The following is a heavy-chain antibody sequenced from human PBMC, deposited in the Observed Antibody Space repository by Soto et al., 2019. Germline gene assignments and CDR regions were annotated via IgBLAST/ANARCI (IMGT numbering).Heavy chain of an antibody. J-gene: IGHJ4*02. CDR2: IYWDDDK. Sequence: QITLEESGPTLVKPTQTLTLTCTFSGFSLSASGVGVAWILQPPGKTLEWLTLIYWDDDKIYSPSLKSRLTITKDPSRNQVVLTMTNMDPVDTATYYCAHRRSSDYFDYWGRGTLVTVSS. CDR3: AHRRSSDYFDY. V-gene: IGHV2-5*02. CDR1: GFSLSASGVG.